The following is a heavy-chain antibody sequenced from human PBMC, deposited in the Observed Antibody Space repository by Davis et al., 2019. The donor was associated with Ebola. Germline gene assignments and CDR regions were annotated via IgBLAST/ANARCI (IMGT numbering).Heavy chain of an antibody. Sequence: GGSLRLSCTASGFTFSDHWMTWVRQAPGKGLEWVSSISTSSTIYYADSVKGRFTISRDNAKNSLYLQMNSLRAEDTAVYYCARDSGILYAFDIWGQGTMVTVSS. V-gene: IGHV3-69-1*01. D-gene: IGHD3-10*01. CDR3: ARDSGILYAFDI. CDR1: GFTFSDHW. CDR2: ISTSSTI. J-gene: IGHJ3*02.